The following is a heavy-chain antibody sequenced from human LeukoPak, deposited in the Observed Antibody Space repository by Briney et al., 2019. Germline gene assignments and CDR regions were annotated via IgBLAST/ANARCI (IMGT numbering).Heavy chain of an antibody. Sequence: ASVKVSCKASGYTFTGYYMHWVRQAPGQGLEWMGWINRNSGGTNYAQKFQGRVTMTRDTSISTAYMELSRLRSDDTAVYYCAGATTYYYDSSGYSDAFDIWGQGTMVTVSS. J-gene: IGHJ3*02. D-gene: IGHD3-22*01. CDR2: INRNSGGT. CDR1: GYTFTGYY. V-gene: IGHV1-2*02. CDR3: AGATTYYYDSSGYSDAFDI.